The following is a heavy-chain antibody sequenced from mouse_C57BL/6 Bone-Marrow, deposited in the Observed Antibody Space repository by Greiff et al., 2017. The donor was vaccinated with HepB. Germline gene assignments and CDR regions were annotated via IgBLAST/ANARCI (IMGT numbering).Heavy chain of an antibody. CDR1: GYTFTSYW. CDR3: GYGSHWYFDV. V-gene: IGHV1-55*01. CDR2: IYPGSGST. D-gene: IGHD2-1*01. J-gene: IGHJ1*03. Sequence: QVQLQQPGAELVKPGASVKMSCKASGYTFTSYWITWVKQRPGQGLEWIGDIYPGSGSTNYNEKFKSKATLTVDTSSSIAYMQLSSLTSEDSAVYYCGYGSHWYFDVWGTGTTVTVSS.